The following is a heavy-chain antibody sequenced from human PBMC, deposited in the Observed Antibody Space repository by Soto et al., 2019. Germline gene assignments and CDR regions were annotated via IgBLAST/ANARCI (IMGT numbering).Heavy chain of an antibody. Sequence: QVQLVQSGAEVKKPGASVKVSCKASGYTFTSYGISWVRQAPGQGLEWMGWISAYNGNTNYAQKLQGRVTMTTDTSTSTAYTELRSLRSDDTAVYYCARTSTPQWLVHYYSYGMDVWGQGTTVTVSS. J-gene: IGHJ6*02. D-gene: IGHD6-19*01. CDR1: GYTFTSYG. V-gene: IGHV1-18*01. CDR2: ISAYNGNT. CDR3: ARTSTPQWLVHYYSYGMDV.